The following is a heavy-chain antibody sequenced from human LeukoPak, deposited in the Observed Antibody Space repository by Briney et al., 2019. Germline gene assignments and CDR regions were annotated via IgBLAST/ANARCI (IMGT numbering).Heavy chain of an antibody. CDR1: GSTFTSYD. CDR2: MNPNSGNT. CDR3: ARVDSSSLDWFDP. D-gene: IGHD6-13*01. Sequence: VKVSCKASGSTFTSYDINWVRQATGQGLEWMGWMNPNSGNTGYAQKFQGRVTMTRNTSISTAYMELSSLRSEDTAVYYCARVDSSSLDWFDPWGQGTLVTVSS. V-gene: IGHV1-8*01. J-gene: IGHJ5*02.